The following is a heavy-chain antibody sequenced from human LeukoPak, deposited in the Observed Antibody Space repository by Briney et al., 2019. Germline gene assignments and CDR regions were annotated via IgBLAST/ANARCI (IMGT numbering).Heavy chain of an antibody. CDR1: GYTFTNYD. CDR3: ASGHSSSWYWDYYYGMDV. J-gene: IGHJ6*02. Sequence: SVKVSCKASGYTFTNYDINWVRQATGQRLEWMGWMNPNSGNTGYAQKFQGRVTMTRNTSISTAYMELSSLRSEDTAVYYCASGHSSSWYWDYYYGMDVWGQGTTVTVSS. D-gene: IGHD6-13*01. V-gene: IGHV1-8*01. CDR2: MNPNSGNT.